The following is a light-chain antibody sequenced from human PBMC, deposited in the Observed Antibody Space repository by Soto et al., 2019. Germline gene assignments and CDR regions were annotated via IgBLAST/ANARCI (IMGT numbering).Light chain of an antibody. CDR1: SSNIGNNY. J-gene: IGLJ1*01. CDR2: DNN. V-gene: IGLV1-51*01. CDR3: GTWDTNSYV. Sequence: QSVLTQPPSVSAAPGQKVTISCSGSSSNIGNNYVSWYQQLPGTAPKLLIYDNNKRPSGIPDRISGSKSGTSATLGITGLQTGDEADYYCGTWDTNSYVFGTGTKVTVL.